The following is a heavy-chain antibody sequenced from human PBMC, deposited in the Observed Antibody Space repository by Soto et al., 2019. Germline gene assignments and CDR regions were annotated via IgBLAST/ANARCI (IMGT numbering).Heavy chain of an antibody. J-gene: IGHJ6*02. Sequence: GASVKVSFKAFGGTFSSYAVNWVRQAPGQGLEWMGGITPFFGTSNYAQKFQGRVTITADESTSTVFMDLVSLRSEDTAVYYCARVGYSTNYGMAVWGQGTTVTVSS. V-gene: IGHV1-69*13. CDR1: GGTFSSYA. CDR3: ARVGYSTNYGMAV. D-gene: IGHD6-13*01. CDR2: ITPFFGTS.